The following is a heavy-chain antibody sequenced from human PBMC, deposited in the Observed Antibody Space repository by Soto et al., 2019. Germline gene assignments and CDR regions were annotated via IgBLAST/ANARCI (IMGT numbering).Heavy chain of an antibody. Sequence: GGSLRLSCSASGFTFSTYAMHWVRQTPGKGLEYVSAISSNGGSTYYADSVKGRFTISRDNSKNTVYLQMSSLTAEDTAVFFCVRSSTSGFNYGYMEFWGKGTHGTVYS. CDR2: ISSNGGST. V-gene: IGHV3-64D*06. CDR3: VRSSTSGFNYGYMEF. J-gene: IGHJ4*02. CDR1: GFTFSTYA. D-gene: IGHD5-18*01.